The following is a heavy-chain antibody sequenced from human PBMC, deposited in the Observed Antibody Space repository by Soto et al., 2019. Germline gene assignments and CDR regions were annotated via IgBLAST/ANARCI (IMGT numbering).Heavy chain of an antibody. V-gene: IGHV3-30-3*01. CDR2: ISYDGSNK. J-gene: IGHJ5*02. CDR3: AGCHGYEYIWFDP. D-gene: IGHD5-12*01. Sequence: QVQLVESGGGVVQPGRSLRLSCAASGFTFSSYAMHWVRQAPGKGLEWVAVISYDGSNKYYADSVKGRFTISRDNSKNKLYLQMNGLRAEDTAVYYCAGCHGYEYIWFDPWGQGTLVTVSS. CDR1: GFTFSSYA.